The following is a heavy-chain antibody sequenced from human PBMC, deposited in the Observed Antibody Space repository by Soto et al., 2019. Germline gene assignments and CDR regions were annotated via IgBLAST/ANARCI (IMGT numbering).Heavy chain of an antibody. CDR2: VHASGNT. Sequence: QVQLQESGPGLVQPSQTLSLTCSVSGGSINNGVYFWSWIRQHPGKGLEWIGYVHASGNTYYNPFLQGRVAMSMDTSKAQFYLNLKSVTAADTAVFYCVRRFVEAAMAFDYWGPGTLITGSS. J-gene: IGHJ4*02. V-gene: IGHV4-31*03. CDR1: GGSINNGVYF. CDR3: VRRFVEAAMAFDY. D-gene: IGHD5-18*01.